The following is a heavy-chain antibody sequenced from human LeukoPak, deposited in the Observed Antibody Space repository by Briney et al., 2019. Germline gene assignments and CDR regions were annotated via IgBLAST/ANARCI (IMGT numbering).Heavy chain of an antibody. Sequence: SSSSYYWGWIRQAPGKGLEWVSAISGSGGSTCYADSVKGRFTISRDNSKNTLYLQMNSLGAEDTAVYYCAKDIGSSWYAEYFQHWGQGTLVTVSS. J-gene: IGHJ1*01. V-gene: IGHV3-23*01. CDR3: AKDIGSSWYAEYFQH. CDR2: ISGSGGST. D-gene: IGHD6-13*01. CDR1: SSSSYY.